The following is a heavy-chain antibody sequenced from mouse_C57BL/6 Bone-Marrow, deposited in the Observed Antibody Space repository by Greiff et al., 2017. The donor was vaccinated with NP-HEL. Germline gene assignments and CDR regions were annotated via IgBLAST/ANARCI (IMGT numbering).Heavy chain of an antibody. CDR3: AGAFYYDYERFAY. CDR2: ISTYYGDA. Sequence: VQLQQSGPELVRPGVSVKISCKGSGYTFTDYAMHWVKQSPAKSLEWIGVISTYYGDASYNQKIKDKATMTVDKSSSTAYMELARLTSEDSAVYYCAGAFYYDYERFAYWGQGTLVTVSA. CDR1: GYTFTDYA. J-gene: IGHJ3*01. D-gene: IGHD2-4*01. V-gene: IGHV1-67*01.